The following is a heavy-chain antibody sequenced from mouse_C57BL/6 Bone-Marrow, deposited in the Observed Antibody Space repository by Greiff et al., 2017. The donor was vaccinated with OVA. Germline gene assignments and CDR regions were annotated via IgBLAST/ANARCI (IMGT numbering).Heavy chain of an antibody. CDR1: GYTFTDYY. CDR2: INPYNGGT. CDR3: ARRDYGSSYGYFDV. D-gene: IGHD1-1*01. J-gene: IGHJ1*03. V-gene: IGHV1-19*01. Sequence: VQLQQSGPVLVKPGASVKMSCKASGYTFTDYYMNWVKQSHGKSLEWIGVINPYNGGTSYNQKFKGKATLTVDKSSSTAYIALNSLTSKDSAGYYCARRDYGSSYGYFDVWGTGTTVTVSS.